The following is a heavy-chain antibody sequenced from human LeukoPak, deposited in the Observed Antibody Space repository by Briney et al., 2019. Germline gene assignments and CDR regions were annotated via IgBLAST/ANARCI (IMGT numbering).Heavy chain of an antibody. D-gene: IGHD2-2*01. V-gene: IGHV3-7*03. CDR3: AKDEIYCSSTSCYEGGPDY. J-gene: IGHJ4*02. CDR1: GSTFSSYS. Sequence: PGGSLRLSCVASGSTFSSYSMSWVRQAPGKGLEWVANIKQDGSEKYYVDSMKGRFTISRDNSKNTLYLQMNSLRAEDTAVYYCAKDEIYCSSTSCYEGGPDYWGQGTLVTVSS. CDR2: IKQDGSEK.